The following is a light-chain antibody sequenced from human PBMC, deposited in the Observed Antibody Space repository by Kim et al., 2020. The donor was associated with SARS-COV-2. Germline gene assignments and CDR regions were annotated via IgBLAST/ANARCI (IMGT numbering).Light chain of an antibody. Sequence: SVTISCTGSSSNIGAGYDVHWYQQFPGIAPKFLIYGNSNRPSGVPDRFSGSKSGTSASLAITGLQAEDEADYYCQSYDSSLSGWVFGGGTQLTVL. CDR3: QSYDSSLSGWV. CDR2: GNS. V-gene: IGLV1-40*01. J-gene: IGLJ3*02. CDR1: SSNIGAGYD.